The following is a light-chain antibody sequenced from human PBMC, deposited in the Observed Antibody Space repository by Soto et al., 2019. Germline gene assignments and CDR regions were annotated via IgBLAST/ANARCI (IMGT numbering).Light chain of an antibody. CDR1: QSVSSN. Sequence: EIVMTESPATLSVSPGPRATLSCRASQSVSSNLAWYQQKPGQAPRLLIYGASTRATGIPARFSGSGSGTEFTLTISSLQSEDFAVYYCQQYNDWPRPFGQGTMV. V-gene: IGKV3-15*01. CDR3: QQYNDWPRP. CDR2: GAS. J-gene: IGKJ1*01.